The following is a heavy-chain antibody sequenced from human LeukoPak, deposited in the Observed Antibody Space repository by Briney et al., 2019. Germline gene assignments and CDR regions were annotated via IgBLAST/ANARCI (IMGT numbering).Heavy chain of an antibody. Sequence: GESLKISCKGSGYSFTSYWIGWGRQMPGKGLEWMVIIYPGDSDTRYSPSFQGQVNISADKSISTAYLQWSSLKASDTAMYYCARQVQWLVADDYYYYYMDVWGKGTTVTVSS. D-gene: IGHD6-19*01. V-gene: IGHV5-51*01. J-gene: IGHJ6*03. CDR1: GYSFTSYW. CDR3: ARQVQWLVADDYYYYYMDV. CDR2: IYPGDSDT.